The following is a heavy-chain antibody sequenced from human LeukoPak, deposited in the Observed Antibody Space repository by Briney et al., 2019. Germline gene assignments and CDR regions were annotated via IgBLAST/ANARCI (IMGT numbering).Heavy chain of an antibody. J-gene: IGHJ4*02. CDR3: ARGLGTRIVATILVFDY. CDR2: INPSGGST. V-gene: IGHV1-46*01. CDR1: GYTFTSYY. Sequence: ASVKVSCKASGYTFTSYYMHWVRQAPGQGPEWMGIINPSGGSTSYAQKFQGRATMTRDTSTSTVYMELSSLRSEDTAVYYCARGLGTRIVATILVFDYWGQGTLVTVSS. D-gene: IGHD5-12*01.